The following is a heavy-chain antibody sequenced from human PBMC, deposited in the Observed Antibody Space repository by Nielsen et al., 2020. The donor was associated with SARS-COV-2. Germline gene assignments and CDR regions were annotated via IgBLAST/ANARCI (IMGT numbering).Heavy chain of an antibody. CDR2: INSDGSRS. Sequence: GESLKISCAASGFTFSTYVMAWVRQAPGKGLMWVARINSDGSRSAYADAVKGRFIMSRDNARDTLSLQMNSLSVEDTAVYYCVRVRDDGYYYDTGPFDYWGQGTLVTVSS. CDR1: GFTFSTYV. CDR3: VRVRDDGYYYDTGPFDY. D-gene: IGHD3-22*01. J-gene: IGHJ4*02. V-gene: IGHV3-74*01.